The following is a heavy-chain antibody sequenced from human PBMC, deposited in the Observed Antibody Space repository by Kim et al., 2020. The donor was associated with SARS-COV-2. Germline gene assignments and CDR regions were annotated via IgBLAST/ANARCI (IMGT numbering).Heavy chain of an antibody. CDR2: IYYSRST. Sequence: SETLSLTCTVSGGSISSSSYYWGWLRQPPGQGLEGIGCIYYSRSTYYNPSLKSRITISVDTSKNQFTLKLSSVTAADTAVYYCAGEVVATETYYYYGMDVWGQGTTVTVSS. CDR1: GGSISSSSYY. CDR3: AGEVVATETYYYYGMDV. D-gene: IGHD2-15*01. J-gene: IGHJ6*02. V-gene: IGHV4-39*02.